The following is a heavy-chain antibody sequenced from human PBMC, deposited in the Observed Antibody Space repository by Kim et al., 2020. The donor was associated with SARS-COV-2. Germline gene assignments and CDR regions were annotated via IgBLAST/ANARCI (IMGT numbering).Heavy chain of an antibody. CDR1: GFTFSSHW. J-gene: IGHJ4*02. V-gene: IGHV3-74*01. Sequence: GGSLRLSCAASGFTFSSHWMHWVRQAPGKGLVWVSRINSDGSTISYADSAKGRFTISRDNAKNTLYLQMNSLRAEDTAVYYCARRQVTSGWYFFDYWGQGTVVT. CDR3: ARRQVTSGWYFFDY. CDR2: INSDGSTI. D-gene: IGHD6-19*01.